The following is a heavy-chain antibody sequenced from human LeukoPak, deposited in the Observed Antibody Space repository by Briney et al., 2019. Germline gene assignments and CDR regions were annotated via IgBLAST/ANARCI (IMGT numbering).Heavy chain of an antibody. V-gene: IGHV4-34*01. J-gene: IGHJ6*02. CDR2: INHSGST. CDR1: GGSFSGCY. D-gene: IGHD2-2*02. Sequence: SETLSLTCAVYGGSFSGCYWSWIRQPPGKGLEWIGEINHSGSTNYNPSLKSRVTISVDTSKNQFSLKLSSVTAADTAVYYCARVPQYCSSTSCYTVPNYYYYGMDVWGQRTTVTVSS. CDR3: ARVPQYCSSTSCYTVPNYYYYGMDV.